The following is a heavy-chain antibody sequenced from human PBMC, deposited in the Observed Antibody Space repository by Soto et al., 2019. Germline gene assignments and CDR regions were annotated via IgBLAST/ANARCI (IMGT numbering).Heavy chain of an antibody. CDR3: ARAYGDLDV. CDR1: GYTFSSYD. Sequence: QVQLVQSGAEVKKPGASVKVSCKASGYTFSSYDINWVRQATGQGLEWMGWMNPKSGYTGYAQKFRVRVTMTRDTSISTAYMEVSSLRSEDTDIYYCARAYGDLDVWGQGTTVTVSS. CDR2: MNPKSGYT. J-gene: IGHJ6*02. V-gene: IGHV1-8*01. D-gene: IGHD2-21*01.